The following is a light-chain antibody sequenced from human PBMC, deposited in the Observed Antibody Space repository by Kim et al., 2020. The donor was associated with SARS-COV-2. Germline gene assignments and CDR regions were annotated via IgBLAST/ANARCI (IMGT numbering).Light chain of an antibody. V-gene: IGLV3-1*01. J-gene: IGLJ3*02. CDR3: QAWDISTAVV. CDR2: QDN. Sequence: SYELTQPPSVSVSPGQTATITCSGDKLGDKYACWYQQKPGQSPVLVIYQDNKRPSGIPERFSGSNSGNTATLTISGTQAMDEADYYCQAWDISTAVVFGGGTKVTVL. CDR1: KLGDKY.